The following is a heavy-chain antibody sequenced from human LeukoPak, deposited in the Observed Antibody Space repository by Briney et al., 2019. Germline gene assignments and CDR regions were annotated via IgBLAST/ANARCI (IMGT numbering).Heavy chain of an antibody. CDR1: GFTFSSYA. CDR2: ISYDGSNK. CDR3: ARDGSDYYDSRGRPPDFDY. J-gene: IGHJ4*02. D-gene: IGHD3-22*01. V-gene: IGHV3-30-3*01. Sequence: PGGSLRLSCAASGFTFSSYAMHWVRQAPGKGLEWVAVISYDGSNKYYADSVKGRFTISRDNSKNTLYLQMNSLRAEDTAVYYCARDGSDYYDSRGRPPDFDYWGQGTLVTVSS.